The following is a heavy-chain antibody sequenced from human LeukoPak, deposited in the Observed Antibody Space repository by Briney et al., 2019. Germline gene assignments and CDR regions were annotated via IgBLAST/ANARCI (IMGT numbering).Heavy chain of an antibody. Sequence: PSETLSLTCTVSGGSMSSHYWSWIRQPPGKGLEWIGYISYIGSTNYNPSLKSRVTISIDTSKNQFSLKLSSVTAADTAVYYCARDPTTVTKGLDIWGQGTMVTGSS. CDR1: GGSMSSHY. CDR3: ARDPTTVTKGLDI. CDR2: ISYIGST. J-gene: IGHJ3*02. V-gene: IGHV4-59*11. D-gene: IGHD4-11*01.